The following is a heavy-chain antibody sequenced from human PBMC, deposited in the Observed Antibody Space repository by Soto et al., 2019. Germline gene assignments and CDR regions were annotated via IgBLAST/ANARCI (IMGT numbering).Heavy chain of an antibody. D-gene: IGHD3-10*01. CDR3: ARVGGYGMDV. CDR2: TYHSGST. CDR1: GYSISSGYY. J-gene: IGHJ6*02. Sequence: PSETLSLTCAVSGYSISSGYYCGWIRQPPGKGLEWIGSTYHSGSTYNNPSLKSRVTISVDTSKNQFSLKLSSVTAADTAVYYCARVGGYGMDVWGQGTTVTVSS. V-gene: IGHV4-38-2*01.